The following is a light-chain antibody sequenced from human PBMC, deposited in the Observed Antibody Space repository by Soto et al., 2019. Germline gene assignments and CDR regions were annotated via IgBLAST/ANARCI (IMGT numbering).Light chain of an antibody. V-gene: IGLV2-14*01. Sequence: SALTQPASVSGSPGQSITISCTGTSSDVGAHNFVSWYQQHPGKAPKLMIYEVSNRPSGVSDRFSGSKSGNTASLTISGLQAEDEADYYFNSYTNTAARVFGTGTKLTVL. CDR2: EVS. CDR1: SSDVGAHNF. J-gene: IGLJ1*01. CDR3: NSYTNTAARV.